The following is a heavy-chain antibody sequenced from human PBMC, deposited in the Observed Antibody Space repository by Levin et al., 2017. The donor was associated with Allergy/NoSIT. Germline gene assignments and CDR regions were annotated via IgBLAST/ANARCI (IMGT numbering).Heavy chain of an antibody. D-gene: IGHD2/OR15-2a*01. Sequence: GGSLRLSCAASGFTFSDYYMSWIRQAPGKGLEWVSYISSSSSYTNYADSVKGRFTISRDNAKNSLYLQMNSLRAEDTAVYYCARNLKAVSIEHYFDYWGQGTLVTVSS. J-gene: IGHJ4*02. CDR1: GFTFSDYY. CDR2: ISSSSSYT. CDR3: ARNLKAVSIEHYFDY. V-gene: IGHV3-11*06.